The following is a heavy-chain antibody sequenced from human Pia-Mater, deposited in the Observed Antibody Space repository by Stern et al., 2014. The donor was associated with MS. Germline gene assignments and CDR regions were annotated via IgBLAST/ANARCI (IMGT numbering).Heavy chain of an antibody. V-gene: IGHV4-39*01. CDR1: GDSISSSNYY. D-gene: IGHD4-23*01. Sequence: VQLVESGPGLLGPSETLSLTCTVSGDSISSSNYYWGWIRQSTERGLEWIGSIYHTGKSYHNPSLQSRLTISVDTPQNQLSLKLISVTATDTAVYYCARSSSSVSVEFFDFWGQGTLVTVSS. CDR3: ARSSSSVSVEFFDF. J-gene: IGHJ4*02. CDR2: IYHTGKS.